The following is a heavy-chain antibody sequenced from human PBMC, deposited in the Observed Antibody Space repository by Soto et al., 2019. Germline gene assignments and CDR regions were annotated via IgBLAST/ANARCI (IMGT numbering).Heavy chain of an antibody. Sequence: SETLSLTCTVSGGSISSGGYYWSWIRQHPGKGLEWIGYIYYSGSTYYNPSLKSRVTISVVTSKNQFSLKLSSVTAADMAVYYWARKGGYYDSSGYYYRNTFLGGMDVWGQGTTVTVSS. CDR3: ARKGGYYDSSGYYYRNTFLGGMDV. CDR1: GGSISSGGYY. J-gene: IGHJ6*02. CDR2: IYYSGST. D-gene: IGHD3-22*01. V-gene: IGHV4-31*03.